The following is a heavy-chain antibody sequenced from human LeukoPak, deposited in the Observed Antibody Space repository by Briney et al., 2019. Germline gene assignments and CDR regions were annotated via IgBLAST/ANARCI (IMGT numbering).Heavy chain of an antibody. CDR2: IYYRGST. J-gene: IGHJ4*02. CDR3: AGGISVSAGDY. V-gene: IGHV4-59*01. CDR1: GGSISSYY. Sequence: SETLSLTCTVSGGSISSYYWTWIRQPPGKGLEWIGYIYYRGSTNYNPSLKSRVTISVDTSKNQFSLSLSSVTAADTAVYYCAGGISVSAGDYWGQGTLVTVSS. D-gene: IGHD6-19*01.